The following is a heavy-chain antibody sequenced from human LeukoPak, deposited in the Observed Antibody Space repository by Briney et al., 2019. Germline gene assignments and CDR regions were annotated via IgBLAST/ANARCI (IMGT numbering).Heavy chain of an antibody. CDR3: ARHGGKTGLLWFGDPSLYYFDY. V-gene: IGHV1-18*01. J-gene: IGHJ4*02. CDR1: GYTFTSYG. CDR2: ISAYNGNT. Sequence: ASVKVSCKASGYTFTSYGISWVRPAPGQGLEWMGWISAYNGNTNYAQKLQGRVTMTTDTSTSTAYMELRSPRSDDTAVYYCARHGGKTGLLWFGDPSLYYFDYWGQGTLVTVSS. D-gene: IGHD3-10*01.